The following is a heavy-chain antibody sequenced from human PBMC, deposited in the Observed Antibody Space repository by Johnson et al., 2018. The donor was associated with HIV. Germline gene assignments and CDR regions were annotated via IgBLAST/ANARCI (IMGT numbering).Heavy chain of an antibody. Sequence: VQLVESGGGVVQPGGSLRLSCAASGFDFGAYGMHWVRQAPGKGLEWVAVISYDGSNKYYADSVKGRFTISRDNSKNTLYLQMNSLRAEDTAVYYCARDDLGNPFSSYDAFDIWGQGTMVTVSS. V-gene: IGHV3-30*19. CDR1: GFDFGAYG. CDR2: ISYDGSNK. CDR3: ARDDLGNPFSSYDAFDI. D-gene: IGHD6-13*01. J-gene: IGHJ3*02.